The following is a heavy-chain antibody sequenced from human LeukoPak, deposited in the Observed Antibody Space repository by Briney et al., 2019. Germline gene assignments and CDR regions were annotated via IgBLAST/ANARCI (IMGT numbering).Heavy chain of an antibody. Sequence: SETLSLTCTVSGGSISSGGYYWSWIRQPPGKGLEWIGYIYHSGSTYYNPSLKSRVTISVDRSKNQFSLKLSSVTAADTAVYYCARGSYGDYPDYWGQGTLVTVSS. CDR1: GGSISSGGYY. J-gene: IGHJ4*02. CDR2: IYHSGST. CDR3: ARGSYGDYPDY. D-gene: IGHD4-17*01. V-gene: IGHV4-30-2*01.